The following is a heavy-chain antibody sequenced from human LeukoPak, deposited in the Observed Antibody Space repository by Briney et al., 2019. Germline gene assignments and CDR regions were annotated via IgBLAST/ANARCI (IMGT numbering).Heavy chain of an antibody. CDR1: GFTFSNFN. J-gene: IGHJ5*02. Sequence: PGGSLRLSCAASGFTFSNFNMNWVRQAPGKGLEWVSYISSSATTIYYADSVKGRFTTSRDNAKNSLYLQMNSLRAEDTAVYFCAKYDFWTPTGWFDPWGQGTLVTVSS. CDR3: AKYDFWTPTGWFDP. D-gene: IGHD3-3*01. V-gene: IGHV3-48*01. CDR2: ISSSATTI.